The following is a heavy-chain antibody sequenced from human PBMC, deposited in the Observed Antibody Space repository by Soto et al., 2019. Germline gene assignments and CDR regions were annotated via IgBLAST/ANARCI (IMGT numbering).Heavy chain of an antibody. D-gene: IGHD6-19*01. CDR2: MSANSGNT. Sequence: ASVKVSCKASGYTFTSYDINWVRQATGQGLEWMGWMSANSGNTDYAQKLQGRVTMTRDTSTSTAYMELRSLRSDDTAVYYCARDLIAVAGTCDYWGQGTLVTVSS. CDR1: GYTFTSYD. J-gene: IGHJ4*02. CDR3: ARDLIAVAGTCDY. V-gene: IGHV1-18*01.